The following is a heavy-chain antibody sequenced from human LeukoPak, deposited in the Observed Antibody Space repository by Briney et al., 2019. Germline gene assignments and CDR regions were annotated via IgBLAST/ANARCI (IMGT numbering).Heavy chain of an antibody. Sequence: PGGSLRLSCAASGFTFSTYWMNWFRQTPGKGLGGGAKIKADGGEKDHVASVKGRFTISRDNDKNSLYLQMNSLRVEDTAVYYCARGGATRPDFWGQGTLVTVSS. CDR3: ARGGATRPDF. CDR2: IKADGGEK. V-gene: IGHV3-7*01. CDR1: GFTFSTYW. J-gene: IGHJ4*02. D-gene: IGHD1-26*01.